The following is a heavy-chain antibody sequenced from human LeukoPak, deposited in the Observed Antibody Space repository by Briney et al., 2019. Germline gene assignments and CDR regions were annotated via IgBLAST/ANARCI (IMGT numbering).Heavy chain of an antibody. CDR2: IHYSGST. CDR1: GGSPTIFS. CDR3: AIHYIAYGRILYFDY. V-gene: IGHV4-59*08. Sequence: SETLSLTCTVSGGSPTIFSWGWISQPPGKGLEWIGYIHYSGSTNYNPSLQSRVTISVDTSKNQFSLRLNSVTAADTAVFYCAIHYIAYGRILYFDYWGQGTLVTVSS. J-gene: IGHJ4*02. D-gene: IGHD4-17*01.